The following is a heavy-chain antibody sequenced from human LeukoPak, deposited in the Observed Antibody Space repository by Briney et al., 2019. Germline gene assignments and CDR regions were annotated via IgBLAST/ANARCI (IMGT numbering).Heavy chain of an antibody. CDR3: AKSTGSGWPHFDY. V-gene: IGHV3-9*01. J-gene: IGHJ4*02. Sequence: GRSLRLSCAASGFTFDDYAMHWVRQAPGKGLEWVSGISWNSGSIGYADSVKGRFTISRDNAKNSLYLQMNSLRAEDTALYYCAKSTGSGWPHFDYWGQGTLVTVSS. CDR2: ISWNSGSI. D-gene: IGHD6-19*01. CDR1: GFTFDDYA.